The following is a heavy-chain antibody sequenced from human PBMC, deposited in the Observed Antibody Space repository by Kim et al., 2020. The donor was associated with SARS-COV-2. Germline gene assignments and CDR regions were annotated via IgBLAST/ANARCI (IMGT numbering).Heavy chain of an antibody. D-gene: IGHD6-6*01. CDR1: GFTFSSYA. Sequence: GGSLRLSCAASGFTFSSYAMHWVRQAPGKGLEWVAVISYDGSNKYYADSVKGRFTISRDNSKNTLYLQMNSLRAEDTAVDYWARSIAGSDYYGMDVGGQGNMGADSS. CDR2: ISYDGSNK. CDR3: ARSIAGSDYYGMDV. J-gene: IGHJ6*02. V-gene: IGHV3-30-3*01.